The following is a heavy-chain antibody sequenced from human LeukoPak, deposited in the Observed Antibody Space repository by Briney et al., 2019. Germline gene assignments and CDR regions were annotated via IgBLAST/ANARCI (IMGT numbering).Heavy chain of an antibody. CDR3: ARGVEPLAANTLAY. CDR1: WFTVITNN. V-gene: IGHV3-53*01. CDR2: LYSDGNT. Sequence: GGSLRLSCAASWFTVITNNMTWVRQAPGKGLEWVSVLYSDGNTKYADSVQGRFTISRDNSKNTLYLEMNSLSPDDTAVYYCARGVEPLAANTLAYWGQGTLVTVSS. D-gene: IGHD1-14*01. J-gene: IGHJ4*02.